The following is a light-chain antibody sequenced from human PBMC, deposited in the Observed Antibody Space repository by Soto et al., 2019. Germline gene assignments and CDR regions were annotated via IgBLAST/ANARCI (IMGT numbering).Light chain of an antibody. CDR2: DVS. V-gene: IGLV2-8*01. Sequence: QSALTQPPSTSGSPGQALTISCTGTNIDIGSYNYVSWYQQHPGKAPKLMNYDVSERPSGVPDRFSGSKSGNTASLTVSGLQAEDEADYYCSSYAGSNVYVFGSGTKVSVL. CDR3: SSYAGSNVYV. J-gene: IGLJ1*01. CDR1: NIDIGSYNY.